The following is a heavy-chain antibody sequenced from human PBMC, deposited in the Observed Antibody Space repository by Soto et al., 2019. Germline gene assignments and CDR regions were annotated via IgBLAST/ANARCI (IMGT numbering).Heavy chain of an antibody. D-gene: IGHD2-2*01. CDR1: GGPISSGGYF. CDR2: ISYSGST. CDR3: ARYLNTAGWFDP. Sequence: SETLSLTCSVSGGPISSGGYFWSWIRQHPGKGLEWIGYISYSGSTYYNPSLKSRLTISVDTSKNQFSLQLRSVTAADTALYHCARYLNTAGWFDPWGQGSLVTVSS. V-gene: IGHV4-31*03. J-gene: IGHJ5*02.